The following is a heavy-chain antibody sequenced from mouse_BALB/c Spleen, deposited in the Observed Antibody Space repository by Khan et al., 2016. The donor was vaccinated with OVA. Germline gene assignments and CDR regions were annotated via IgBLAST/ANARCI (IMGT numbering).Heavy chain of an antibody. D-gene: IGHD1-2*01. V-gene: IGHV1-77*01. CDR1: GYTFTDFY. J-gene: IGHJ3*01. Sequence: QIQLVQSGAELARPGASVKLSCKASGYTFTDFYINWVKQRTGQGLEWIGEISPGSGDTFYNERFKDKATLTADKSSNTVYMQLSSLTSEASAVYFCARRNYFGYTFAYWGQGTLVTVSA. CDR2: ISPGSGDT. CDR3: ARRNYFGYTFAY.